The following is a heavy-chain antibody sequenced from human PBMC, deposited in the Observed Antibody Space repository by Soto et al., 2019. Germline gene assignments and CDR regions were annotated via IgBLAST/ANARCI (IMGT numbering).Heavy chain of an antibody. J-gene: IGHJ4*02. CDR1: GYTFTSYG. V-gene: IGHV1-18*01. D-gene: IGHD5-12*01. Sequence: GASVKVSCKASGYTFTSYGISWVRQAPGQGLEWMGWISAYNGNTNYAQKLQGRVTMTTDTSTSTAYMELRSLRSDDTAVYYCARARLVATNYYSDYWGQGTLVTVSS. CDR2: ISAYNGNT. CDR3: ARARLVATNYYSDY.